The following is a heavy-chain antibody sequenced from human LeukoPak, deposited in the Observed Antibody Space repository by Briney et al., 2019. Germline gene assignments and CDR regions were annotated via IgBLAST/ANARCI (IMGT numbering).Heavy chain of an antibody. V-gene: IGHV1-18*01. D-gene: IGHD4-17*01. CDR2: IGAYNGNT. J-gene: IGHJ4*02. CDR1: GYTFTSYG. CDR3: ARDLDGDYPLGY. Sequence: ASVKVSCKASGYTFTSYGISWERQAPGQGLEWMGWIGAYNGNTNYAQKLQGRVTMTTDTSTSTAYMELRSLRSDDTAVYYCARDLDGDYPLGYWGQGTLVTVSS.